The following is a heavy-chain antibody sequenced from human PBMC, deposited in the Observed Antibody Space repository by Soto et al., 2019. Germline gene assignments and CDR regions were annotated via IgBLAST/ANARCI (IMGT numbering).Heavy chain of an antibody. CDR1: GFKFSNYA. V-gene: IGHV3-23*01. CDR2: ISATGGGT. Sequence: GGSRRVSCAASGFKFSNYAMSWVRQAPGKGLEWVSLISATGGGTYYADSVKGRFTISRDNSHNTLYLQVHSLTAEDTAVYYCAKDRRAGGNSAFYFDFWGQGAQVTVSA. J-gene: IGHJ4*02. CDR3: AKDRRAGGNSAFYFDF. D-gene: IGHD3-16*01.